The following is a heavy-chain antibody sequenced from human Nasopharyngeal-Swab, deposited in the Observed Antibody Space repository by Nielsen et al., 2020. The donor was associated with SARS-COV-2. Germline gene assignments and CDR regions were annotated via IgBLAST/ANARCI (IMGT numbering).Heavy chain of an antibody. V-gene: IGHV3-43*02. CDR3: LTDSVAMAGGHHYYKDMEV. J-gene: IGHJ6*02. Sequence: LKICCAASGFSFDHYAMHWVRQAPRQVLEWVSVKGADGNTQYCADSVKGRLFISRDNSKKSLYLQMNSLGSEVTVLYYCLTDSVAMAGGHHYYKDMEVYHQGRAATVSS. D-gene: IGHD6-19*01. CDR2: KGADGNTQ. CDR1: GFSFDHYA.